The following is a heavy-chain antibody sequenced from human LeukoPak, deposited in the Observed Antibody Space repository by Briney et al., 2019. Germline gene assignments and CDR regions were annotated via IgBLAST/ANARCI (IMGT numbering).Heavy chain of an antibody. CDR1: GFTFSNYW. CDR2: IDANAKTT. D-gene: IGHD6-19*01. V-gene: IGHV3-74*01. Sequence: PGGSLRLSCAASGFTFSNYWLHWVRQAPGKGLVWVSRIDANAKTTSYADSVKGRFTISRDNSKNTLYLQMNSLRAEDTAVYYCAKVVISGWYGFDYWGQGTLVTVSS. CDR3: AKVVISGWYGFDY. J-gene: IGHJ4*02.